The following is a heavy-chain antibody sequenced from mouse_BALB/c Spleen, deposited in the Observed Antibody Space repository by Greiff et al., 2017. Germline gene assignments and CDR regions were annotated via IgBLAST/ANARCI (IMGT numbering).Heavy chain of an antibody. CDR1: GFTFSSYG. D-gene: IGHD4-1*01. Sequence: EVMLVESGGGLVQPGGSVKLSCAASGFTFSSYGMSWVRQTPDKRLELVATINSNGGSTYYPDSVKGRFTISRDNAKNTLYLQMSSLKSEDTAMYYCARDRNWAFDYWGQGTTLTVSS. CDR3: ARDRNWAFDY. CDR2: INSNGGST. J-gene: IGHJ2*01. V-gene: IGHV5-6-3*01.